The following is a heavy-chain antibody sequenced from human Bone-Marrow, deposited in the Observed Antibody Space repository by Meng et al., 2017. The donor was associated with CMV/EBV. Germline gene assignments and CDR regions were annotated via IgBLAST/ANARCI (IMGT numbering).Heavy chain of an antibody. CDR2: IRGNSKNYAT. D-gene: IGHD6-6*01. CDR1: GFTVSSNY. V-gene: IGHV3-73*01. Sequence: GESLKISCAASGFTVSSNYMSWVRQAPGKGLEWIGHIRGNSKNYATAYAASVKGRFTISRDESQETAYLQMNSLRTEDTALYYCTRSTEYSIIAWFDPWGQGTLVTVSS. CDR3: TRSTEYSIIAWFDP. J-gene: IGHJ5*02.